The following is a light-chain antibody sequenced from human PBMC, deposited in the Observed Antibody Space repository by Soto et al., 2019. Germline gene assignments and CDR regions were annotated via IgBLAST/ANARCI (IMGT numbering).Light chain of an antibody. CDR2: GAS. CDR3: QQYNNWPGT. Sequence: EIVMTQSPATLSVSPLERATLSCMASQSVSSNLAWYQQKPGQAPRLLIYGASTRATGIPARFSGSGSGTEFTLTISSLQSEDFAVYYCQQYNNWPGTFGQGTKV. V-gene: IGKV3-15*01. J-gene: IGKJ1*01. CDR1: QSVSSN.